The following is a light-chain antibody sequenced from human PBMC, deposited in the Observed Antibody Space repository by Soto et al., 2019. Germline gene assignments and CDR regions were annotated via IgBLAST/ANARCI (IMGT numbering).Light chain of an antibody. J-gene: IGKJ1*01. CDR2: KAS. CDR1: QSLGSS. Sequence: DIQMTQSPSTLSASVGDRVSITCRATQSLGSSLAWYQQKPGKAPKLLIFKASNLDIGVPSRFSDSGSGTEFTLTITGLQTDDFATYSCQQYDSFPWTFGQGTKVEIK. V-gene: IGKV1-5*03. CDR3: QQYDSFPWT.